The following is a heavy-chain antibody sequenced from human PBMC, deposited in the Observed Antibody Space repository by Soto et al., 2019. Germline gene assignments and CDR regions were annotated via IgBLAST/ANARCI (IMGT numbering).Heavy chain of an antibody. V-gene: IGHV3-23*01. CDR2: SSGRGGGT. CDR1: GFTFRSYA. CDR3: AKDLGHWSGGSCYAYYYYGMDV. D-gene: IGHD2-15*01. J-gene: IGHJ6*02. Sequence: GGSLRLSYAASGFTFRSYAMSWVRQAPGKGLDWVAASSGRGGGTSYADSGKGRVSISRDNSKNTLYLQMNSLRAEDTAVYYCAKDLGHWSGGSCYAYYYYGMDVWGQGTTVTVSS.